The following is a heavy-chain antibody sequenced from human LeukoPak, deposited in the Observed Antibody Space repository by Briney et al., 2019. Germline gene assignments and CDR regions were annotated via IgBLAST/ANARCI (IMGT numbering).Heavy chain of an antibody. D-gene: IGHD2-15*01. CDR1: GYSFSGYY. Sequence: ASVKVSCKPSGYSFSGYYMHWVPQSPGHGGEWMGWFNPISGGTNYAQKFQGRVTMTRDTSISTAYLGLTGPRSDDTGVYYCGRGGAYCSGATCYVVYWGEGSLVTVSS. J-gene: IGHJ4*02. CDR2: FNPISGGT. V-gene: IGHV1-2*02. CDR3: GRGGAYCSGATCYVVY.